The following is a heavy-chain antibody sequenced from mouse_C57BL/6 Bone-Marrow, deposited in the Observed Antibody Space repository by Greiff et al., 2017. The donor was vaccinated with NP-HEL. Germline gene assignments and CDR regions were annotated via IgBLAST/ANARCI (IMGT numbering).Heavy chain of an antibody. CDR3: ANIDDGDWYFDV. J-gene: IGHJ1*03. D-gene: IGHD2-3*01. V-gene: IGHV2-3*01. CDR2: FLGDGST. Sequence: VQLQESGPGLVAPSQSLSITCTVSGFPLTRSGVSWVRQPPGKGLVWLGVFLGDGSTIYHSALISRLSISKDNSKSQVFLKLNRLQTDDTATYYCANIDDGDWYFDVWGTGTTVTVSS. CDR1: GFPLTRSG.